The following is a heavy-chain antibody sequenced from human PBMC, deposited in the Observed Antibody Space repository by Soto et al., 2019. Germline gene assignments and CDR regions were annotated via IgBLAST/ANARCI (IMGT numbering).Heavy chain of an antibody. Sequence: ASVKVSCKASGYTFTNFGISWVRQAPGQGLEWMGWISAYNGNTNYAQNFQGRVTMTTDTSTSTAYMELRSLRADDTAVYYCVRGDNWSDEASDYWGQGTLVTVSS. CDR1: GYTFTNFG. J-gene: IGHJ4*02. CDR2: ISAYNGNT. V-gene: IGHV1-18*01. D-gene: IGHD1-1*01. CDR3: VRGDNWSDEASDY.